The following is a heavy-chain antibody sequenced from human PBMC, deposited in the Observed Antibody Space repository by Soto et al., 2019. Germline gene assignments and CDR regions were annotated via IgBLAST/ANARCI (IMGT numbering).Heavy chain of an antibody. D-gene: IGHD2-15*01. V-gene: IGHV4-34*01. CDR1: GGSFSGYY. Sequence: PSETLSLICAVYGGSFSGYYWSWIRQPPGKGLEWIGEINHSGSTNYNPSLKSRATISVDTSKNQFSLKLSSVTAADTAVYYCARGLGYCSGGSCQNHYYYYMDVWGKGTTVTVSS. CDR2: INHSGST. CDR3: ARGLGYCSGGSCQNHYYYYMDV. J-gene: IGHJ6*03.